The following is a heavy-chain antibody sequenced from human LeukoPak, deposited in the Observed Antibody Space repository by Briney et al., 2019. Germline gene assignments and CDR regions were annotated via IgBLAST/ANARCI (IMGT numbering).Heavy chain of an antibody. CDR2: IHYSGST. V-gene: IGHV4-59*08. CDR1: GGSISGYY. CDR3: ARLKAVPGTGGYFDY. D-gene: IGHD6-13*01. Sequence: ASETLSLTCTVSGGSISGYYWSWIRQPPGKGLEWIGYIHYSGSTNYNPPLKSRVTISVDTSKNQFSLKLSSVTAADTAVYYCARLKAVPGTGGYFDYWGQGTLVTASS. J-gene: IGHJ4*02.